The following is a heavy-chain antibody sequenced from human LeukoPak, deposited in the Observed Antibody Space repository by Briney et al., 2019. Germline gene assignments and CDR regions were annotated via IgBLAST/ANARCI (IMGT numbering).Heavy chain of an antibody. Sequence: ASVKVSCNASGYTFTSYDINWVRQATGQGLEWMGWMNPNSGNTGYAQKFQGRVTITRNTSISTAYMELSSLRSEDTAVYYCARGSGYDILTGYYDFWGQGTLVTVSS. CDR3: ARGSGYDILTGYYDF. V-gene: IGHV1-8*03. CDR2: MNPNSGNT. J-gene: IGHJ4*02. CDR1: GYTFTSYD. D-gene: IGHD3-9*01.